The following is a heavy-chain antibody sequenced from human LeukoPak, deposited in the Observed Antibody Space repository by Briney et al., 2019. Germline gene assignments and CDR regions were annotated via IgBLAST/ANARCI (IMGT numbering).Heavy chain of an antibody. Sequence: SETLSLTCTVSGGSISSYYWSWIRQPPGKGLEWIGYIYYSGSTNYNPSLKSRVTISVDTSKNQFSLKLSSVTAADTAVYYCARDSLGKDNWFDPWGQGTLVTVSS. D-gene: IGHD7-27*01. J-gene: IGHJ5*02. V-gene: IGHV4-59*01. CDR1: GGSISSYY. CDR3: ARDSLGKDNWFDP. CDR2: IYYSGST.